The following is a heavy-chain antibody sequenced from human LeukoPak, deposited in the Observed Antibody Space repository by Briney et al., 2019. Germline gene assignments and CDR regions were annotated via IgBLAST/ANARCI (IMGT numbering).Heavy chain of an antibody. Sequence: GGSLRLSCAASGFTFSSYSMNWVRQAPGKGLEWVSSICSSSSYIYYADSVKGRFTISRDNAKNSLYLQMNSLRAEDTAVYYCASRYSGYDSPDYWGQGTLVTVSS. D-gene: IGHD5-12*01. V-gene: IGHV3-21*01. J-gene: IGHJ4*02. CDR1: GFTFSSYS. CDR2: ICSSSSYI. CDR3: ASRYSGYDSPDY.